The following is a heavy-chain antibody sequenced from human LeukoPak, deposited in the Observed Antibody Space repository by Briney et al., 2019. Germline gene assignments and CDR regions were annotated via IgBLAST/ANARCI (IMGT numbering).Heavy chain of an antibody. Sequence: GGSLRLSCAASGFTFSSYEMNWVRQAPGKGLEWVSYISSSGSTIYYADSVKGRFTISRDNAKNSLYLQMNSLRAEDTAVYYCASTILTGYFRFDYWGQGTLVTVSS. CDR2: ISSSGSTI. CDR3: ASTILTGYFRFDY. CDR1: GFTFSSYE. V-gene: IGHV3-48*03. D-gene: IGHD3-9*01. J-gene: IGHJ4*02.